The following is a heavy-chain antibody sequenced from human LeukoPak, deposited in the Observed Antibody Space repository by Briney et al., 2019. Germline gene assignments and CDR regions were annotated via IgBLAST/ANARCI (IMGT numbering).Heavy chain of an antibody. D-gene: IGHD1-26*01. CDR3: AREIGGASAY. J-gene: IGHJ4*02. V-gene: IGHV3-48*01. CDR2: ISSTGNTI. Sequence: PGGSLRLSCAASGITLTSYSMNWVRQAPGKGLEWISYISSTGNTIYYADSVKARFTISRDNAKNSLYLQMNSLRVEDTAVYYCAREIGGASAYWGQGTLVTVSS. CDR1: GITLTSYS.